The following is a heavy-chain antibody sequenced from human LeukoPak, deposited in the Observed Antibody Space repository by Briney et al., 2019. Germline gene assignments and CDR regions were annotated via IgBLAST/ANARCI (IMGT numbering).Heavy chain of an antibody. D-gene: IGHD3-22*01. CDR3: AREAGGYYDSSGSRPIDY. Sequence: PGRSLRLSCAASGFTFSSYGMHWVRQAPGKGLEWVAVIWYDGSNKYYADSVKGRFTISRDNSKNTLYLQMNSLRAEDTAVCYCAREAGGYYDSSGSRPIDYWGQGTLVTVSS. V-gene: IGHV3-33*01. J-gene: IGHJ4*02. CDR1: GFTFSSYG. CDR2: IWYDGSNK.